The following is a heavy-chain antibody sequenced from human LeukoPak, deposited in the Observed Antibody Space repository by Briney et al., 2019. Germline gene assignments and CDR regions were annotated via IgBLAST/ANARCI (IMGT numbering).Heavy chain of an antibody. D-gene: IGHD3-16*01. Sequence: ASVKVSCKASGYTFTGYYMHWVRQAPGQGLEWMGWINPNSGGTNYAQKFQGRVTMTRDTSISTAYMELRSLRSDDTAVYYCARGLGDNYYYYYMDVWGKGTTVTVSS. V-gene: IGHV1-2*02. CDR1: GYTFTGYY. CDR3: ARGLGDNYYYYYMDV. CDR2: INPNSGGT. J-gene: IGHJ6*03.